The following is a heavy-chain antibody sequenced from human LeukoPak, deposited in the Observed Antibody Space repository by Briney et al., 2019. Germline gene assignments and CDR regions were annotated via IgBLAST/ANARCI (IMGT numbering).Heavy chain of an antibody. V-gene: IGHV3-30*02. J-gene: IGHJ4*02. CDR3: ARSKINYYNFDS. D-gene: IGHD1-26*01. CDR1: AFIFSSYG. Sequence: QPGGSLRLSCAASAFIFSSYGMHWVRQAPGKGLEWVAFIRFDGSDEYYADSMKGRFTISRDNAKNSLYLQMSSLRAEDTAVYFCARSKINYYNFDSWGQGTLVTVSS. CDR2: IRFDGSDE.